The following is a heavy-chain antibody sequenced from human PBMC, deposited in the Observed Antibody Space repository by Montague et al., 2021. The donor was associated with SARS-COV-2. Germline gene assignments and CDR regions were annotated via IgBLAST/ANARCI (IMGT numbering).Heavy chain of an antibody. V-gene: IGHV1-24*01. J-gene: IGHJ4*02. Sequence: SVKVSCKVSGYTLSDVSMHWVRQAPGKELEWMGGFDPEDGETIYAQKFQGRVTMTEDTSTDTAYMELSSLRSEDSGVYYCATSRWSLLPEYWGQGTLVTVSS. CDR1: GYTLSDVS. CDR2: FDPEDGET. CDR3: ATSRWSLLPEY. D-gene: IGHD2-21*02.